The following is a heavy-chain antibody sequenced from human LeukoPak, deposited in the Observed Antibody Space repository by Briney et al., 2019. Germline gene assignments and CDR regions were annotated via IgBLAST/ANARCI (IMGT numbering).Heavy chain of an antibody. V-gene: IGHV4-31*03. Sequence: SETLSLTCTVSGGSISSGDYFWSWIRQHPGKGLEWIGYIYYSGSTYYNPSLKSRVAISVDTSKNQFSLTVSSVTAADTAVYYCTRVGRVVGATTPFDYWGQGTLVTVSS. J-gene: IGHJ4*02. CDR2: IYYSGST. D-gene: IGHD1-26*01. CDR1: GGSISSGDYF. CDR3: TRVGRVVGATTPFDY.